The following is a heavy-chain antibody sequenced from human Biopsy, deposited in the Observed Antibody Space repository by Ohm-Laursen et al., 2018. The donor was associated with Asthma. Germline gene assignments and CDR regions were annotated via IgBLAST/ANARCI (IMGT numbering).Heavy chain of an antibody. D-gene: IGHD3-22*01. V-gene: IGHV3-33*01. CDR2: VGSDESYT. CDR1: GFTFMTYG. Sequence: SLRLSCAASGFTFMTYGMHWVRQAPGKGLEWVATVGSDESYTDHADSVKGRFTISRDNSKNTLHLQMNSLSPEDTAVYYCARGDSSNWSHYYFDYWGQGTLVTVSS. J-gene: IGHJ4*02. CDR3: ARGDSSNWSHYYFDY.